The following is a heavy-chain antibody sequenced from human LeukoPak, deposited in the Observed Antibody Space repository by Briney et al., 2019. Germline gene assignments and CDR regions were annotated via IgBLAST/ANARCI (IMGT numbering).Heavy chain of an antibody. V-gene: IGHV4-4*07. J-gene: IGHJ5*02. Sequence: SETLSLTCTVPGGSISSYYWSWIRQPAGKGLEWIGRIYSSGSTDYNPSLKSRVTMSVDTSKNKFSLKLSSVTAADTAVYYCARDSGTTGEVKFDPWGQGTLVTVSS. CDR3: ARDSGTTGEVKFDP. CDR2: IYSSGST. CDR1: GGSISSYY. D-gene: IGHD3-10*01.